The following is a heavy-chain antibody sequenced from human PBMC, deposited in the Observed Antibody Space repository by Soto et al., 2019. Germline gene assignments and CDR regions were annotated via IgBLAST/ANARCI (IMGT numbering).Heavy chain of an antibody. CDR3: AKDRLLGGVITSPFDY. D-gene: IGHD3-16*02. Sequence: GGSLRLSCAASGFTFSSYAMSWVRQAPGKGLEWVSAISGSGGSTYYADSVKGRFTISRDNSKNTLYLQMNSLRAEDTAVYYCAKDRLLGGVITSPFDYWGQGTLVTVSS. CDR2: ISGSGGST. V-gene: IGHV3-23*01. J-gene: IGHJ4*02. CDR1: GFTFSSYA.